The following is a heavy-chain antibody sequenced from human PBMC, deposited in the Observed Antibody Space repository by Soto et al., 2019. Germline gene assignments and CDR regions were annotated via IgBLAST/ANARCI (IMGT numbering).Heavy chain of an antibody. Sequence: EVQLLESGGGLVQPGGSLRLSCAASGFTFSSYAMSWVRQAPGKGLEWVSAISGSGGSTYYADSVKGRFTISRDNSKNALYLQMNSLRAEDTAVYFCASPRAITIFGVGWGQGTMVTVSS. J-gene: IGHJ3*01. V-gene: IGHV3-23*01. CDR3: ASPRAITIFGVG. CDR2: ISGSGGST. CDR1: GFTFSSYA. D-gene: IGHD3-3*01.